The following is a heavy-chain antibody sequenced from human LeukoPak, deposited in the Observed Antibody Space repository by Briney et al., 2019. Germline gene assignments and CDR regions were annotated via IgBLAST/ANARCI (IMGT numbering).Heavy chain of an antibody. J-gene: IGHJ4*02. D-gene: IGHD2-2*01. Sequence: VASVKVSSKASGYTFTSYGISWVRQAPGQGLEWMGWISAYNGNTNYAQKLQGRVTMTTDTSTSTAYMELRSLRSDDTAVYYCARAGCSSTSCYYADYWGQGTLVTVSS. CDR2: ISAYNGNT. CDR1: GYTFTSYG. V-gene: IGHV1-18*01. CDR3: ARAGCSSTSCYYADY.